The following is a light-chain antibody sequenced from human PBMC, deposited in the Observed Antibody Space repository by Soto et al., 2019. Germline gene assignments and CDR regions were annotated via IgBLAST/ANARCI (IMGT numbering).Light chain of an antibody. CDR3: QQSYSNPYT. CDR1: QSISSY. J-gene: IGKJ2*01. V-gene: IGKV1-39*01. Sequence: DSQMTQSPSSLSASVGDRVTITCRASQSISSYLNWYQQKPGKAPKLLIYAASSMQSGVPSRFSGSGSGTDFTLTISSLQPEDFATYYGQQSYSNPYTFGQGTKLEIK. CDR2: AAS.